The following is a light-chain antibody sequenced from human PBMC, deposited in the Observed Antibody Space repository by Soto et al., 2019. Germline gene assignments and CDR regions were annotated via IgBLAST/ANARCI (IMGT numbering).Light chain of an antibody. V-gene: IGKV3-20*01. CDR2: GAS. Sequence: EIVLTQSPGTLSLSPGERATLSCRASQSVSRNYLVWYQQKPGQAPRLLIYGASSRATGIPDRFSGSGSGTDFTLTITRLEPEDFAVYYCQQYGNSPYTFGGGTKVEIK. CDR1: QSVSRNY. CDR3: QQYGNSPYT. J-gene: IGKJ4*01.